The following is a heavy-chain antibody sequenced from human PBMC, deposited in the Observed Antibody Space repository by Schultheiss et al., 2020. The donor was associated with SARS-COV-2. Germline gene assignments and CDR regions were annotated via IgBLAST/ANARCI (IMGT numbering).Heavy chain of an antibody. Sequence: GGSLRLSCAASGFTFSSYGMHWVRQAPGKGLEWVSSISSSSSYIYYADSVKGRFTISRDNSKNTLYLQMNSLRAEDTAVYYCARDYPMVRGVITANFDYWGQGTLVTVSS. CDR3: ARDYPMVRGVITANFDY. CDR1: GFTFSSYG. V-gene: IGHV3-21*01. CDR2: ISSSSSYI. J-gene: IGHJ4*02. D-gene: IGHD3-10*01.